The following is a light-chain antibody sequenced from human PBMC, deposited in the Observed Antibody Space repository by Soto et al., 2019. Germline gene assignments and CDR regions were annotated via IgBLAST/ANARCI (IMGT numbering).Light chain of an antibody. J-gene: IGKJ1*01. CDR1: QTISSC. CDR3: QHYNSYSEA. CDR2: NAS. V-gene: IGKV1-5*03. Sequence: EIQMTPSPSTLSGSVGERVTITCRASQTISSCLGWYQQKPGKAAKLLIYNASTLKSGVLSRFSGSGAGTEFTLTISSLQPDDFATYYCQHYNSYSEAFGQGTKVDIK.